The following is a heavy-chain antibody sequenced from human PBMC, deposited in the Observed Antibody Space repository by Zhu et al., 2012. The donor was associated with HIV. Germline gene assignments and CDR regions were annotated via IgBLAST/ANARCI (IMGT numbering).Heavy chain of an antibody. V-gene: IGHV4-38-2*01. CDR2: IYHSETT. CDR3: ARHSWTATDYFDY. J-gene: IGHJ4*02. Sequence: QVQLQESGPGLVKPSETLSLTCAVSGSSIISTYYWGWIRQPPGKGLEWIGSIYHSETTYYNPSLKSRVTISIDTANNQFSLKLSSATAADTAVYYCARHSWTATDYFDYWGQGTLVTVSS. D-gene: IGHD3-3*02. CDR1: GSSIISTYY.